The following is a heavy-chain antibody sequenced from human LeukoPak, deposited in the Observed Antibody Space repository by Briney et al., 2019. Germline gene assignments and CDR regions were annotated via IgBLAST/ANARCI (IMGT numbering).Heavy chain of an antibody. CDR3: ARPRTYYYDSSGYPYYFDY. CDR2: IYPGDSDT. Sequence: GESLKISCKGSGYSFTSYWIGWVRQMPGKGLEWMGIIYPGDSDTRYSPSFQGQVTISADKSISTAYLQWSSLKASDTAMYYCARPRTYYYDSSGYPYYFDYWGQGTLVTVSS. J-gene: IGHJ4*02. CDR1: GYSFTSYW. V-gene: IGHV5-51*01. D-gene: IGHD3-22*01.